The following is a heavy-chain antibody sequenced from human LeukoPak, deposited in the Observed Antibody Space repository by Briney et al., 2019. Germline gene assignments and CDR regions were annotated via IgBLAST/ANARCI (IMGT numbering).Heavy chain of an antibody. Sequence: SETLSLTCTVSGGSISSYYWNWIRQPAGKGLEWIGRIYTSGSTNYNPSLKSRATMSVDTSKNQFSLKLSSVTAADTAVYYCARGTYYYGSGSYPFDYWGQGTLVTVSS. CDR1: GGSISSYY. D-gene: IGHD3-10*01. J-gene: IGHJ4*02. CDR3: ARGTYYYGSGSYPFDY. V-gene: IGHV4-4*07. CDR2: IYTSGST.